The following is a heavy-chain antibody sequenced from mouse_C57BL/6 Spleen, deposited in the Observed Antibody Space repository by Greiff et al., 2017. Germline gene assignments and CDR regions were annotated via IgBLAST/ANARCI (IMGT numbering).Heavy chain of an antibody. Sequence: EVHLVESGGGLVQPGGSLSLSCAASGFTFTDYYMSWVRQPPGKALEWLGFIRNKANGYTTESSASVKGRFTISRDNAQIMLYLQMNALRAEDSATYYCARYTSYGSDYYAMDYWGQGTSVTVSS. CDR2: IRNKANGYTT. J-gene: IGHJ4*01. V-gene: IGHV7-3*01. D-gene: IGHD1-1*01. CDR1: GFTFTDYY. CDR3: ARYTSYGSDYYAMDY.